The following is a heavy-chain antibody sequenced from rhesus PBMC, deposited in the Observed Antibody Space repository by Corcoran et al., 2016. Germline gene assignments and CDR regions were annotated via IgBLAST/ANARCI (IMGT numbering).Heavy chain of an antibody. D-gene: IGHD6-31*01. CDR3: AKGRGWYSRDAFDF. Sequence: EVQLVQSGAEVKRPGESLKISCKTSGYSFTSYWISWVRQMPGKGLVWVGGIAPSDSNTRYSPSFQGQITISAGKSISTTYLQWSSLKASDSATYYCAKGRGWYSRDAFDFWGQGLRVTVSS. CDR1: GYSFTSYW. V-gene: IGHV5-2*01. CDR2: IAPSDSNT. J-gene: IGHJ3*01.